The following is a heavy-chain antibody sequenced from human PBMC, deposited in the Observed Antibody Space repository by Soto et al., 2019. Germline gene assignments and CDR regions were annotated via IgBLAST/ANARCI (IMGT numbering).Heavy chain of an antibody. V-gene: IGHV2-5*02. J-gene: IGHJ2*01. CDR1: GFSLTTTGVG. D-gene: IGHD3-16*02. CDR2: IYWDDGK. CDR3: ADTRYTDGTPCLVF. Sequence: SGPTLVNPTQTLTLTCTFSGFSLTTTGVGVAWIRQPPGKALEWLALIYWDDGKRYSPSPSLKNRLTITKDTSKNQVVLTMANMDTTATDSCYCADTRYTDGTPCLVFWG.